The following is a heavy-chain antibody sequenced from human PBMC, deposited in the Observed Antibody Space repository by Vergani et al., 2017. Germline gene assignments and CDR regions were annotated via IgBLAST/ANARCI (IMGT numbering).Heavy chain of an antibody. V-gene: IGHV3-30-3*01. D-gene: IGHD1-20*01. CDR3: ARGGPYNWVNGRWLDP. CDR2: ISSAGSDK. J-gene: IGHJ5*02. CDR1: DSTFRRYY. Sequence: QEQLVESGGGMVQPGSSLRLSCAASDSTFRRYYYHWVRQVPGKGLEWVALISSAGSDKFYADSVKGRFTISRDNYKNTLSLKLSGLRPDDTAIYYCARGGPYNWVNGRWLDPWGQGTLVTVSS.